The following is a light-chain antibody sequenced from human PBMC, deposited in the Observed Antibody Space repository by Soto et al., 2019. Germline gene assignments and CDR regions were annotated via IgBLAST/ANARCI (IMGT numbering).Light chain of an antibody. CDR2: EVN. V-gene: IGLV2-23*02. J-gene: IGLJ1*01. CDR1: SSDVGSYNL. CDR3: CSYAGSRDV. Sequence: QSVLTQPASVSGSPGQSITISCTGTSSDVGSYNLVSWYQQHPGKAPKLMIYEVNKRPSGASNRFSGSKSGNTASLTISGPQAEDEADYYCCSYAGSRDVFGTGTKVTVL.